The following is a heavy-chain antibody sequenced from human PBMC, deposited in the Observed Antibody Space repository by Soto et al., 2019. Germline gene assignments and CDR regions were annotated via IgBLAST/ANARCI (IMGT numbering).Heavy chain of an antibody. CDR3: AKNLLQGSIAVAALDY. Sequence: HPGGSLRLSCAASGFTFSNYAMPWVRQAPGKGLEWISVISGNGYSTYYADSVQGRFTFSRDNSKNTVYLQMSSLRAEDTAVYHCAKNLLQGSIAVAALDYWGQGTPVTVSS. D-gene: IGHD6-13*01. V-gene: IGHV3-23*01. J-gene: IGHJ4*02. CDR2: ISGNGYST. CDR1: GFTFSNYA.